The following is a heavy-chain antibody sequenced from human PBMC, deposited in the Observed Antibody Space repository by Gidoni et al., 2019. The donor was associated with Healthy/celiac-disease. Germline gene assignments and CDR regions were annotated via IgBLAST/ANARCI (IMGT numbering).Heavy chain of an antibody. V-gene: IGHV3-48*03. CDR2: ISSSGSTI. D-gene: IGHD3-9*01. J-gene: IGHJ4*02. CDR3: ARSSDILTPFDY. CDR1: GSTFSSYE. Sequence: EVQLVESGGGLVQPGGSLRLSCAASGSTFSSYEMNWVRQAPGKGLEWVSYISSSGSTIYYADSVKGRFTISRDNAKNSLYLQMNSLRAEDTAVYYCARSSDILTPFDYWGQGTLVTVSS.